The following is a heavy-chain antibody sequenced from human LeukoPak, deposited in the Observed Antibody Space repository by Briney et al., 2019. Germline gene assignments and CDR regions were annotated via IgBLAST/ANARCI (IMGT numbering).Heavy chain of an antibody. J-gene: IGHJ3*02. V-gene: IGHV1-18*01. D-gene: IGHD6-6*01. CDR3: ARGLDSSSSENAFDI. CDR2: ISAYNGNT. Sequence: GASVKFSCKASGYTFTSYGISWVRQAPGQGLEWMGWISAYNGNTNYAQKLQGRVTMTTDTSTSTAYMELRSLRSDDTAVYYCARGLDSSSSENAFDIWGQGTMVTVSS. CDR1: GYTFTSYG.